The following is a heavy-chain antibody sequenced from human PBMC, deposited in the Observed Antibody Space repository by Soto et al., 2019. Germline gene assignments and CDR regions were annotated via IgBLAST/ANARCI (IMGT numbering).Heavy chain of an antibody. Sequence: PGGSLRLSCAASGFTFSTYSMNWVRQAPGKGLEWVSYISSSSFMIYSAESVKGRFTISRDNAKNSLYLQMNILRDEDTAVYYCARDRGAFDIWGQGTMVTVSS. CDR3: ARDRGAFDI. V-gene: IGHV3-48*02. CDR2: ISSSSFMI. CDR1: GFTFSTYS. J-gene: IGHJ3*02.